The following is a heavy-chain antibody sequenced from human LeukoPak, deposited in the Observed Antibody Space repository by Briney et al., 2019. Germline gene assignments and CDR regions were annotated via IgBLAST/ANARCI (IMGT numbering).Heavy chain of an antibody. CDR2: FDPEDGET. CDR3: ARGDLDYDSSGY. Sequence: ASVKVSCKVSGYTLTELSMHWVRQAPGKGLEWMGGFDPEDGETIYAQKFQGRVTMTEDTSTDTAYMELSSLRSEDTAVYYCARGDLDYDSSGYWGQGTLVTVSS. D-gene: IGHD3-22*01. J-gene: IGHJ4*02. CDR1: GYTLTELS. V-gene: IGHV1-24*01.